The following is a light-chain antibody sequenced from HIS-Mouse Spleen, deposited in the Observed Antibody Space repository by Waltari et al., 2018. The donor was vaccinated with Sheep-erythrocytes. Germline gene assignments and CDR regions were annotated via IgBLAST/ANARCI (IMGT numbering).Light chain of an antibody. J-gene: IGLJ2*01. CDR2: QDS. V-gene: IGLV3-1*01. CDR3: QAWDSSTGNVV. Sequence: SYELTQPPSVSVSPGQTASITCSGDKLGDKYACWYQQKPGQSPVLVIYQDSKRPSGIPERFSGSNSGNTATLTISWTQAMDEADYYCQAWDSSTGNVVFGGGTKLTVL. CDR1: KLGDKY.